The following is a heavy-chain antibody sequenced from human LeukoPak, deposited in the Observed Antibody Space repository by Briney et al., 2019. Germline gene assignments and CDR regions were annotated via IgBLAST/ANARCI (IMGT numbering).Heavy chain of an antibody. CDR1: VGSFTDYY. CDR2: INHSGSS. CDR3: AGRREGYFDL. V-gene: IGHV4-34*01. J-gene: IGHJ2*01. D-gene: IGHD2-15*01. Sequence: SETLSLTCAVYVGSFTDYYWAWIRQPPGKGLEWIGEINHSGSSNHNPSLKSRVTTSVVTSKNQFSLKVSSVTAADMAVYYCAGRREGYFDLWGRGNLVTVSS.